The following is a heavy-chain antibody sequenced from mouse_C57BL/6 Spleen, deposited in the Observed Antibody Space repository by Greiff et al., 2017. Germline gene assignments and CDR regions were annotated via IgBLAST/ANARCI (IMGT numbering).Heavy chain of an antibody. CDR2: IDPSDSYT. V-gene: IGHV1-59*01. J-gene: IGHJ2*01. Sequence: QVQLQQSGAELVRPGTSVTLSCKASGYTFTSYWMHWVQQRPGQGLEWIGVIDPSDSYTNYNQKFTGKATLTVDTSSSTAYMQISSLTSEDSAVYYCARGGDYSNYVNFDYWGKGTTLTVSS. D-gene: IGHD2-5*01. CDR3: ARGGDYSNYVNFDY. CDR1: GYTFTSYW.